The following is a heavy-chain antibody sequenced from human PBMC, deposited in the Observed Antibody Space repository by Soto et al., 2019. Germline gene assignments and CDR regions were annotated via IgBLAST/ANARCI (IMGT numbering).Heavy chain of an antibody. V-gene: IGHV4-34*01. J-gene: IGHJ5*02. Sequence: ASETLSLTCAVYGGSFSGYYWSWIRQPPGKGLEWIGEINHSGSTNYNPSLKSRVTISVDTSKNQFSLKLSSVTAADTAVYYCARVRNSRENWRRGNWFDPWGQGTLVTVSS. CDR2: INHSGST. CDR3: ARVRNSRENWRRGNWFDP. D-gene: IGHD1-1*01. CDR1: GGSFSGYY.